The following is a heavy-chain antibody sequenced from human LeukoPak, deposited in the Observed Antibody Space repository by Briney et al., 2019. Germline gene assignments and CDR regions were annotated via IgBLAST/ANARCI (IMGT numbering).Heavy chain of an antibody. J-gene: IGHJ6*03. CDR2: INPNSGGT. CDR1: GYTFTDFY. D-gene: IGHD3-10*01. V-gene: IGHV1-2*02. CDR3: ARGHGSYYYYMDV. Sequence: GASVKGSCKASGYTFTDFYMLWVRQAPGQGLEWMGWINPNSGGTDYAQKFQGRVTMTRDTSTSTAYMEVSRLRSDDTAVYHCARGHGSYYYYMDVWGKGTTVTVSS.